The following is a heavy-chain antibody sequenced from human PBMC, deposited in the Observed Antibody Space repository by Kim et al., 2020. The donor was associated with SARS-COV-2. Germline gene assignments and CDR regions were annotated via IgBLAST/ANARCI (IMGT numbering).Heavy chain of an antibody. J-gene: IGHJ6*01. CDR1: GFTFSSYG. D-gene: IGHD3-22*01. CDR3: AKINIPNYYDSCGLDV. V-gene: IGHV3-23*01. CDR2: LSGTGDRS. Sequence: GGSLRLSCAASGFTFSSYGMSWVRQAPGKGLEWVSALSGTGDRSYYADSVKGRFTISRYNSKDTLNLQMNSLRVEDTAVYYCAKINIPNYYDSCGLDVWG.